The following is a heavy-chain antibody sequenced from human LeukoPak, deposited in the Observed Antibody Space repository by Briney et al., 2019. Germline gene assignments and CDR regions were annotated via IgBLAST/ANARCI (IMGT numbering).Heavy chain of an antibody. Sequence: ASVKVSCKASGYTFTSYGISWVRQAPGQGLEWMGWISAYNGNTNYAQRLQGRVTMTTDTSTSTAYMELRSLRSDGTAVYYCARGYSYGFPFDYWGQGTLVTVSS. CDR2: ISAYNGNT. CDR3: ARGYSYGFPFDY. D-gene: IGHD5-18*01. CDR1: GYTFTSYG. V-gene: IGHV1-18*01. J-gene: IGHJ4*02.